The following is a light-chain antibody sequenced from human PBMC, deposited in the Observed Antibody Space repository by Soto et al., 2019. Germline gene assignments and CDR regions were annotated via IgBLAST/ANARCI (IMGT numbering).Light chain of an antibody. CDR2: KAS. Sequence: DIQMTQSPSTLSASVGDRVTITCRASQSISSWLAWYQQKPGKAPKLLIYKASSLASGVPSRFSGSGSGTEFTLNISSLQPDDFATYYCQQLESFGQGTKLEIK. J-gene: IGKJ2*01. CDR3: QQLES. CDR1: QSISSW. V-gene: IGKV1-5*03.